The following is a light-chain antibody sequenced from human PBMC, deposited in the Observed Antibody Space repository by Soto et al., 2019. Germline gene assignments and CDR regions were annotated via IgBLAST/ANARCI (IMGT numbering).Light chain of an antibody. CDR1: SSDVGGYKY. V-gene: IGLV2-14*01. J-gene: IGLJ1*01. CDR2: EVS. CDR3: SSYTSSSPLYV. Sequence: QSVLTQPASVSGSPGQSITISCTGTSSDVGGYKYVSWYQQHPGKAPKLMIYEVSNRPSGVSNRFSGSKSGNTASLTISGLQAEDEADYYCSSYTSSSPLYVFGTGTKVTVL.